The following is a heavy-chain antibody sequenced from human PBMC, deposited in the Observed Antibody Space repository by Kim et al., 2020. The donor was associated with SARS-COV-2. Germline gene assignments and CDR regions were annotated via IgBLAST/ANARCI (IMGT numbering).Heavy chain of an antibody. CDR3: ARDSRGPDERLYGMDV. J-gene: IGHJ6*02. D-gene: IGHD1-1*01. V-gene: IGHV1-18*01. Sequence: QKLQGRVTMTTDTSTSTAYMELRSLRSDDTAVYYCARDSRGPDERLYGMDVWGQGTTVTVSS.